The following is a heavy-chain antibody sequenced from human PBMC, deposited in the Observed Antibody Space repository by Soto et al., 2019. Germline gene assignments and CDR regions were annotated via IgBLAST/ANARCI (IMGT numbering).Heavy chain of an antibody. V-gene: IGHV3-15*07. CDR3: TTDLYYYDSSGYYYKYFQH. CDR1: GFTFSNAW. D-gene: IGHD3-22*01. J-gene: IGHJ1*01. CDR2: IKSKTDGGTT. Sequence: GGSLRLSCAASGFTFSNAWMNWVRQAPGKGLEWVGRIKSKTDGGTTDYAAPVKGRFTISRDDSKNTLYLQMNSLKTEDTAVYYCTTDLYYYDSSGYYYKYFQHWGQGTLVTVSS.